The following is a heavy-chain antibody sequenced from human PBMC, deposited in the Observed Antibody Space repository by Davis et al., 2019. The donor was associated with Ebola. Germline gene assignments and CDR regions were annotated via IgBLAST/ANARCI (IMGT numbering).Heavy chain of an antibody. D-gene: IGHD5-24*01. CDR2: ISGSGGST. V-gene: IGHV3-23*01. J-gene: IGHJ4*02. Sequence: PGGSLRLSCAASGFTFSSYWMSWVRQAPGKGLEWVSAISGSGGSTYYADSVKGRFTISRDNSKNTLYLHMNGLTADDSAVYYCARWAPNDYWGLGTLVTVSS. CDR1: GFTFSSYW. CDR3: ARWAPNDY.